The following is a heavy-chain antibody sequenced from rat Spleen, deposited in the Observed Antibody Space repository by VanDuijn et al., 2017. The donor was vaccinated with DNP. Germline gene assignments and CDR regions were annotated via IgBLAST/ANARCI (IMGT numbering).Heavy chain of an antibody. CDR1: GFSLTTNS. J-gene: IGHJ1*01. CDR2: IWSGGDT. CDR3: ARNPTGTDWYFDF. Sequence: QVQLKESGPGLVQSSQTLSLTCTVSGFSLTTNSVHWVRQPPGKGLEWVGVIWSGGDTDYNSTLKSRLSISRDTSKSQVFLKMNSLQTGDTATYYCARNPTGTDWYFDFWGPGTVVTVSS. D-gene: IGHD1-7*01. V-gene: IGHV2-1*01.